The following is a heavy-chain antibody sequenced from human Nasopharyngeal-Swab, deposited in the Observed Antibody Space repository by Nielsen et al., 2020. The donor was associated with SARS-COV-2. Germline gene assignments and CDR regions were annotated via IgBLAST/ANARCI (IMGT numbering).Heavy chain of an antibody. J-gene: IGHJ6*02. CDR3: ARGVGSTSYYYYGMDV. CDR2: NYYRSKWYN. V-gene: IGHV6-1*01. D-gene: IGHD2-2*01. Sequence: SQTLSLTCAISGDSVSSNSAAWNWIRQSPSRGLEWLGRNYYRSKWYNDYAVSVKSRITINPDTSKNQFSLQLNSVTPEDTAVYYCARGVGSTSYYYYGMDVWGQGTTVTVSS. CDR1: GDSVSSNSAA.